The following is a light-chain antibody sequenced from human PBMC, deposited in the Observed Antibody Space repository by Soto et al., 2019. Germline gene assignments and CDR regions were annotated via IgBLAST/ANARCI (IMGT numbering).Light chain of an antibody. Sequence: DIQMTQSPSSLSASVGDRVTINCRASEGIGNDLGWYQQKPGKAPKRLIYAASSLQSGVPSRFSGSGSGTEFTLTISSLQPEDFAAYYCLQHNTYPLTFGQGTKVEFK. V-gene: IGKV1-17*01. CDR2: AAS. CDR3: LQHNTYPLT. CDR1: EGIGND. J-gene: IGKJ1*01.